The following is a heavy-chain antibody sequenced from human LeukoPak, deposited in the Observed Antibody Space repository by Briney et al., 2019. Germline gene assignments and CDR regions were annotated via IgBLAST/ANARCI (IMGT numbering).Heavy chain of an antibody. J-gene: IGHJ4*02. D-gene: IGHD5-18*01. CDR3: ASVPPRGYSHGLLGY. V-gene: IGHV4-34*01. CDR2: SNHNGST. Sequence: SETLSLTCAVYGGSFSGSYWSGIREPPGKGREWIGQSNHNGSTNYSQSLKGRVNISVDTSTKQFTLKLRSVAAADAAVYYCASVPPRGYSHGLLGYWVQGTLVTVSS. CDR1: GGSFSGSY.